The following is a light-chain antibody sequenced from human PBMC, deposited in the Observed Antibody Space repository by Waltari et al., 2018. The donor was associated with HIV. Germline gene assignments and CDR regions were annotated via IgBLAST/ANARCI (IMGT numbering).Light chain of an antibody. CDR2: AAS. V-gene: IGKV1-12*01. CDR3: QQTNSVPLT. CDR1: QGIRTG. J-gene: IGKJ1*01. Sequence: DIQMTQSPSSVSASVGDRVTITCRASQGIRTGLAWSQQKPGKARNLLIYAASSFQSGVPLRFSGSGSGTDFTLSISSVHPDDFATYFCQQTNSVPLTFGQGTKVELK.